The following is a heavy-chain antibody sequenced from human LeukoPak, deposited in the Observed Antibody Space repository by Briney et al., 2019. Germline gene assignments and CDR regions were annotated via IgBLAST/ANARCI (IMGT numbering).Heavy chain of an antibody. Sequence: GGSLRLSCAASGFTFSSYRMNWVRQAPGKGLEWVSSISSSSSYIYYADSVKGRFTISRDNAKNSLHLQMNSLRAEDTAVYYCARDSHYGYSSSWFHLVHIDYWGQGTLVTVSS. V-gene: IGHV3-21*01. CDR2: ISSSSSYI. CDR3: ARDSHYGYSSSWFHLVHIDY. D-gene: IGHD6-13*01. CDR1: GFTFSSYR. J-gene: IGHJ4*02.